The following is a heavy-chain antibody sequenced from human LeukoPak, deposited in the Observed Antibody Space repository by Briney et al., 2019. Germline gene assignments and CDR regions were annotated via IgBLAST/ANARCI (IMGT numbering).Heavy chain of an antibody. CDR3: ARGWELLSAFDI. V-gene: IGHV4-31*03. D-gene: IGHD1-26*01. J-gene: IGHJ3*02. CDR2: IYYSGST. Sequence: PSQTLSLTCTVSGGSISSGGYYWSWIRQHPGKGLEWIGYIYYSGSTYYNPSLKSRVTISVDTSKNQFSLKLSSVTAADTAVYYCARGWELLSAFDIWGQGTMVTVSS. CDR1: GGSISSGGYY.